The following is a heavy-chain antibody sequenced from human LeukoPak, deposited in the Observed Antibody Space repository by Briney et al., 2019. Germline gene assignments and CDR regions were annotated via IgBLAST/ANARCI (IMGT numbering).Heavy chain of an antibody. J-gene: IGHJ4*02. V-gene: IGHV3-30*02. CDR3: ARGMKYSSGWYYFDY. Sequence: GGSLRLSCAASGFTFSIYNMHWVRQAPGKGLEWVTFIGHNGNDKYYADSVKGRFTISRDNSKNTLYLQMNSLRAEDTAVYYCARGMKYSSGWYYFDYWGQGTLVTVSS. CDR2: IGHNGNDK. CDR1: GFTFSIYN. D-gene: IGHD6-19*01.